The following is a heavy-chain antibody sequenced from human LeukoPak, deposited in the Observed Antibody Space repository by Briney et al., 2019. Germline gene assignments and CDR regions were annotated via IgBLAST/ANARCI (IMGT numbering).Heavy chain of an antibody. J-gene: IGHJ3*02. CDR2: INHSGNT. V-gene: IGHV4-34*01. CDR1: GGSFSGYY. Sequence: SETLSLTCSVYGGSFSGYYWSWIRQPPGKGLEWIGEINHSGNTNYNPSLKSRVTISVDTSKNQFSLKLSSVTAADTAVYYCASGYVSDIWGQGTMVTVSS. D-gene: IGHD3-10*01. CDR3: ASGYVSDI.